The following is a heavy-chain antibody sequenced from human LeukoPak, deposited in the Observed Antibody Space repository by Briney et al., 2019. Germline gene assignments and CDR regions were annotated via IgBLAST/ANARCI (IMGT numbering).Heavy chain of an antibody. CDR2: INPSGGST. CDR1: GYTFTSYY. V-gene: IGHV1-46*01. CDR3: AREYSGYDKKDAFDI. J-gene: IGHJ3*02. D-gene: IGHD5-12*01. Sequence: ASVKVSRKASGYTFTSYYMHWVRQAPGQGLEWMGIINPSGGSTSYAQKFQGRVTMTRDTSTSTVYMELSSLRSEDTAVYYCAREYSGYDKKDAFDIWGQGTMVTVSS.